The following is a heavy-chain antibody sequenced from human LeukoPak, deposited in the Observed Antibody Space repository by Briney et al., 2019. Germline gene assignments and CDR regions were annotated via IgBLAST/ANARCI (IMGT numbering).Heavy chain of an antibody. CDR3: ARETYYYDSSGYGSAFDI. J-gene: IGHJ3*02. Sequence: PGGSLRLSCAASGFTVSSNYMSWVRQAPGKGLEWVSVIYSGGSTYYADSVKGRFTISRDNSKNTLYLQMNSLRAEDTAVYYCARETYYYDSSGYGSAFDIWGQETMVTVSS. D-gene: IGHD3-22*01. CDR2: IYSGGST. CDR1: GFTVSSNY. V-gene: IGHV3-53*01.